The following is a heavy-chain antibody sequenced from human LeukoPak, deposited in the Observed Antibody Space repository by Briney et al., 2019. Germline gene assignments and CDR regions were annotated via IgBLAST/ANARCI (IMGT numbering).Heavy chain of an antibody. J-gene: IGHJ4*02. V-gene: IGHV3-23*01. Sequence: GGSLRLSCAASGSTFSSYAMSWVRQAPGKGLEWVSAISGSGGSTYYADSVKGRFTISRDNSKNTLYLQMNSLRAEDTAVYYCAKDLMVAQVGYWGQGTLVTVSS. CDR2: ISGSGGST. D-gene: IGHD5-12*01. CDR1: GSTFSSYA. CDR3: AKDLMVAQVGY.